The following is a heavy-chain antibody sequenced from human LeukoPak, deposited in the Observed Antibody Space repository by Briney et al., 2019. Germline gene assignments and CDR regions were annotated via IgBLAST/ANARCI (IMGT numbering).Heavy chain of an antibody. CDR3: ARKGRGPYGSVNGYFDY. CDR2: IYHTGTT. D-gene: IGHD3-10*01. Sequence: SETLSLTCTVSAYSISSGYYWGWIRQPPGKGLEWIGSIYHTGTTYYNSSLKSRVTISVDTSKNQFSLKLNFVTAADTAVYYCARKGRGPYGSVNGYFDYWGQGTLVTVSS. CDR1: AYSISSGYY. J-gene: IGHJ4*02. V-gene: IGHV4-38-2*02.